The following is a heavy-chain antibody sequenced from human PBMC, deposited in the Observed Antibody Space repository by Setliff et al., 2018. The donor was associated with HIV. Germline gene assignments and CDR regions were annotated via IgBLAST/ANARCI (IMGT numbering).Heavy chain of an antibody. D-gene: IGHD6-6*01. J-gene: IGHJ4*02. CDR1: GGSISSYY. CDR2: IYYSGTT. CDR3: ARHVGYSSSSLDY. Sequence: PSETLSLTCTVSGGSISSYYWSWIRQPPGKGLEWIGYIYYSGTTNHNPSLKSRVTISVDTSKNQFSLKLSSVTAADTAVYYCARHVGYSSSSLDYWGQGTLVTVSS. V-gene: IGHV4-59*08.